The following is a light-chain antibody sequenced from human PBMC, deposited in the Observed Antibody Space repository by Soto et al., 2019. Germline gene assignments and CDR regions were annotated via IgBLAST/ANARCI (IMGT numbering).Light chain of an antibody. CDR2: DAY. Sequence: DIQMTQSPPSLSASVGDRVTITCQASHDIGNSLNWYQAKPGKAPKLVIYDAYNLETGVPSTFSGSGYGTDFTFTIRSLRPEYIATYYCQKSDHLPLFGPGTKVDIK. CDR3: QKSDHLPL. CDR1: HDIGNS. V-gene: IGKV1-33*01. J-gene: IGKJ3*01.